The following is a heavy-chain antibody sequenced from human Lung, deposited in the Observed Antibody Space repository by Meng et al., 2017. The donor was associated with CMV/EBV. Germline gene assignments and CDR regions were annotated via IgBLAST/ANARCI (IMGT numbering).Heavy chain of an antibody. D-gene: IGHD6-19*01. CDR1: GGTFSSYT. V-gene: IGHV1-69*02. CDR2: IIPILGIA. J-gene: IGHJ4*02. Sequence: SXXVSXKASGGTFSSYTISWVRQAPGQGLEWMGRIIPILGIANYAQKFQGRVTITADKSTSTAYMELSSLRSEDTAVYYCARARSSGWYLAYYFDYWVQGTXVTVDS. CDR3: ARARSSGWYLAYYFDY.